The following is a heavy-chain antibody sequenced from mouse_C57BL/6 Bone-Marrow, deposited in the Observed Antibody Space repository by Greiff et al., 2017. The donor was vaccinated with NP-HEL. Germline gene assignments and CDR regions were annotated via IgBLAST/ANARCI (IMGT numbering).Heavy chain of an antibody. CDR3: ARYWDGYYAMDY. J-gene: IGHJ4*01. V-gene: IGHV14-4*01. D-gene: IGHD2-3*01. CDR1: GFNIKDDY. Sequence: EVQLQQSGAELVRPGASVKLSCTASGFNIKDDYMHWVKQRPEQGLEWIGWIDPENGDTEYASKFQGKATITADTSSNTAYLQLSSLTSEDTAVYYCARYWDGYYAMDYWGQGTSVTVSS. CDR2: IDPENGDT.